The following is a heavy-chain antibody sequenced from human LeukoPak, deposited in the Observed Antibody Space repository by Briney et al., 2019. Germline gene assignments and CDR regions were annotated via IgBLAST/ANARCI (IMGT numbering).Heavy chain of an antibody. CDR3: ARGYTSGWSNWFDP. Sequence: SSETLSLTCSVSGGSVSGYYWSWIRQPPGKGLEWIGYIYYSGSINYNPSLKNRVNITVNTYKNHSSLKLSSVTAADTAVYYCARGYTSGWSNWFDPWGQGTLVSAS. V-gene: IGHV4-59*02. CDR1: GGSVSGYY. CDR2: IYYSGSI. J-gene: IGHJ5*02. D-gene: IGHD6-13*01.